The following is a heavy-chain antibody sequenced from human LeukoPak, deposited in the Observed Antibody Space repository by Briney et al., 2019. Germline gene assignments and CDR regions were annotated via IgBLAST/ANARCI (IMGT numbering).Heavy chain of an antibody. J-gene: IGHJ4*02. Sequence: PGGSLRFSCAASGFTFSTYAMAWVHQAPGKGLEWVSAISGSGGSTYYANSVKGRFTISRDNSKNTLYLQMNSLRAEDTAVYYCAKDMRLGYCSSTSCLKDYWGQGTLVTVSS. D-gene: IGHD2-2*01. V-gene: IGHV3-23*01. CDR3: AKDMRLGYCSSTSCLKDY. CDR2: ISGSGGST. CDR1: GFTFSTYA.